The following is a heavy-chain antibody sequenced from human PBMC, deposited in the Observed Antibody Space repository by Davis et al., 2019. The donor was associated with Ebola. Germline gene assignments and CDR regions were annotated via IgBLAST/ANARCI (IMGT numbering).Heavy chain of an antibody. CDR1: GFTFSSYS. CDR2: ISSSSSTI. Sequence: PGGSLRLSCAASGFTFSSYSMNWVRQAPGKGLEWVSYISSSSSTIYYADSVKGRFTISRDNSKNTLYLQMNSLRAEDTAVYYCARDSFYYGGNLNGYYYYGMDVWGQGTTVTVSS. V-gene: IGHV3-48*01. CDR3: ARDSFYYGGNLNGYYYYGMDV. D-gene: IGHD4-23*01. J-gene: IGHJ6*02.